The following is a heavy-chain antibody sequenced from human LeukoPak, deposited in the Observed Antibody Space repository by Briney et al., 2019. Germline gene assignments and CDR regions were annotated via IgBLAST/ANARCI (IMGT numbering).Heavy chain of an antibody. CDR1: GGSISSYY. D-gene: IGHD2-2*01. Sequence: SETLSLTCTVSGGSISSYYWSWIRQPPGKGLEWIGYIYYSGSTNYNPSLKSRVTISVDTSKNQFSLKLSSVTAADTAVYYCARDLVPAATSYWFDPWGQGTLVTVSS. J-gene: IGHJ5*02. CDR2: IYYSGST. CDR3: ARDLVPAATSYWFDP. V-gene: IGHV4-59*01.